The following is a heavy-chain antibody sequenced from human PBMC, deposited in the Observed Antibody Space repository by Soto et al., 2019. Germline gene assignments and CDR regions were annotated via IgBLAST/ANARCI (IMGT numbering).Heavy chain of an antibody. CDR3: AKLPLRPDSFDY. Sequence: EVHLLDSGGGLVQPGGSLRLSCAGSGFTFSNYAMGWDRQAPGTGLEWVSPISGSSGSTNYAASVKGRFTIPRDNSNNSVVLHMNSLSAEETAVYHWAKLPLRPDSFDYWGHATLFT. CDR1: GFTFSNYA. CDR2: ISGSSGST. J-gene: IGHJ4*01. V-gene: IGHV3-23*01. D-gene: IGHD6-6*01.